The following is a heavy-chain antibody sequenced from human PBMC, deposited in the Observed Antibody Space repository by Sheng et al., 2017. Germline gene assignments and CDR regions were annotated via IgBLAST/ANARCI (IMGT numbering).Heavy chain of an antibody. CDR1: GFTFNNYG. D-gene: IGHD1-1*01. CDR3: ARDRWNDY. V-gene: IGHV3-7*01. CDR2: IEPDGSDK. J-gene: IGHJ4*02. Sequence: VQLVESGGTVVQPGTSLRLSCAVSGFTFNNYGMHWVRQAPGKGLEWVANIEPDGSDKYYVDSVKGRFTISRDDARDSLYLQMNNLRVEDTAVYFCARDRWNDYWGQGTLVTVSS.